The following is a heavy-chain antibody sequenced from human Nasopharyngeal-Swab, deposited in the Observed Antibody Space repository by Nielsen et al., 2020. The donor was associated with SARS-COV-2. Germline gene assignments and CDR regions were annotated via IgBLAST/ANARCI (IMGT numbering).Heavy chain of an antibody. CDR2: INQDGSEE. CDR3: TRDWGRAFDV. V-gene: IGHV3-7*01. J-gene: IGHJ3*01. Sequence: GESLKLSCSASGFTLRYQWMGWVRQAPGKGLQWVSDINQDGSEEVYVDSVKCRFTISRDNAKNSLYLQMNSLRAEDTAIYYCTRDWGRAFDVWSQGTRVTVS. D-gene: IGHD3-16*01. CDR1: GFTLRYQW.